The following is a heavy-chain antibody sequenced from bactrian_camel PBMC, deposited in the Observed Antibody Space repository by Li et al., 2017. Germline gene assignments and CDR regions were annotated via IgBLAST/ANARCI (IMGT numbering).Heavy chain of an antibody. CDR1: GFTFSSYA. Sequence: VQLVESGGGLVQPGGSLTLSCAASGFTFSSYAMSWVRQAPGKGLEWVSGIHRGGGTTDYVPSLKGRFTISRDNAKNTLYLQMNSLKTEDTAVYYCAIGLFADFGLGLGTQVTVS. J-gene: IGHJ4*01. CDR2: IHRGGGTT. D-gene: IGHD5*01. V-gene: IGHV3S31*01.